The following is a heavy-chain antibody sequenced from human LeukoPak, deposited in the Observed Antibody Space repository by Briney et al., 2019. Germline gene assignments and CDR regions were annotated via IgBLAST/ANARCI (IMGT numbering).Heavy chain of an antibody. CDR2: IYYSGST. D-gene: IGHD6-19*01. J-gene: IGHJ4*02. V-gene: IGHV4-30-2*01. Sequence: SETLSLTCTVSGGSISSGGYYWNWIRQPPGKGLEWIGYIYYSGSTYYNPSLKSRVTISVDTSKNQFSLKLSSVTAADTAVYYCARAVAGLHFDYWGQGTLVTVSS. CDR1: GGSISSGGYY. CDR3: ARAVAGLHFDY.